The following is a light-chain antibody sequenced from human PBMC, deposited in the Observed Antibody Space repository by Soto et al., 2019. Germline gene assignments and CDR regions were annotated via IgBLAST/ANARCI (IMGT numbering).Light chain of an antibody. CDR2: ATS. V-gene: IGKV1-39*01. CDR1: QTIRSH. CDR3: QQTYRTPLT. J-gene: IGKJ4*01. Sequence: DIQMTQFPLSLSASVGDRVTITCRASQTIRSHLNWYQQKPGEAPKIAIYATSTLQSGVPSRFSGSVSGTDFILTISSLQPEDFATYYCQQTYRTPLTFGGGTKVDIK.